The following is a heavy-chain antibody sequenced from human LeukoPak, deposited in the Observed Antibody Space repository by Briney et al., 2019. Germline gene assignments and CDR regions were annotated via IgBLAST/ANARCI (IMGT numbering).Heavy chain of an antibody. V-gene: IGHV4-34*01. CDR2: INHSGST. D-gene: IGHD1-20*01. CDR3: AGEALYNWNDGGFWFDP. Sequence: PSDTLSLTCAVYGGSFSGYYWSWIRQPPGKGLEWIGEINHSGSTNYNPSLQSRVTISVDTLKNQLSLKLSSVTAGDTAVYYCAGEALYNWNDGGFWFDPWGQGTLVTVS. CDR1: GGSFSGYY. J-gene: IGHJ5*02.